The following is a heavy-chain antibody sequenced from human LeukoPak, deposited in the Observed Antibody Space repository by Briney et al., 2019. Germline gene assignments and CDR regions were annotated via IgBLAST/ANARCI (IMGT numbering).Heavy chain of an antibody. J-gene: IGHJ4*02. CDR3: AKGASAAAGTGGFDY. CDR1: GLTFSNYA. V-gene: IGHV3-23*01. D-gene: IGHD6-13*01. CDR2: ISGGGGGI. Sequence: GGSLRLSCAASGLTFSNYAMSWVRRAPGKGLAWVSTISGGGGGIYYADSVKGRFTISRDNSKETLYLLMNSLSAEDTAVYYCAKGASAAAGTGGFDYWGQGTLVTVSS.